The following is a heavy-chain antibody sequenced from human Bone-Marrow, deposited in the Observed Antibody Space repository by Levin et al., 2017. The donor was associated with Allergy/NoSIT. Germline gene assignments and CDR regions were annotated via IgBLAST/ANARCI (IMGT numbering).Heavy chain of an antibody. CDR3: ARRPFDHLLDTEPGDY. CDR1: GGSISSYY. J-gene: IGHJ4*01. CDR2: THYSGST. Sequence: SETLSLTCTVSGGSISSYYWSWIRQPPGKGLEWIGYTHYSGSTDYNPSLKNRVTISIDTSRNQFSLRLSSVTAADSAVYYCARRPFDHLLDTEPGDYWGHGTLVTVSS. D-gene: IGHD3-10*01. V-gene: IGHV4-59*08.